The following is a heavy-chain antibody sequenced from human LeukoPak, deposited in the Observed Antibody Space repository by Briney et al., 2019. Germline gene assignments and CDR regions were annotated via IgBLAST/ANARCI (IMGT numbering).Heavy chain of an antibody. D-gene: IGHD6-19*01. CDR1: GYTFTSYG. CDR2: IIPIFGIA. CDR3: ARGVGSGWAYFDY. V-gene: IGHV1-69*04. Sequence: SVKVSCKASGYTFTSYGISWVRQAPGQGLEWMGRIIPIFGIANYAQKFQGRVTITADKSTSTAYMELSSLRSEDTAVYYCARGVGSGWAYFDYWGQGTLVTVSS. J-gene: IGHJ4*02.